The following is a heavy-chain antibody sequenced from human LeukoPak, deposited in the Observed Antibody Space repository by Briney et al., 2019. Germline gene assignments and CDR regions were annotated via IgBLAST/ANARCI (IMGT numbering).Heavy chain of an antibody. CDR2: ISYDGSNK. CDR3: ARDDSGSYGY. D-gene: IGHD1-26*01. V-gene: IGHV3-30-3*01. CDR1: GFTFSSYA. J-gene: IGHJ4*02. Sequence: GGSLRLSCAASGFTFSSYAMHWVRQAPGKGLEWVAVISYDGSNKYYADSVKGRFTISRDNSKNTLYLQMNSLRAEDTAVYYCARDDSGSYGYWGQGTLVTVSS.